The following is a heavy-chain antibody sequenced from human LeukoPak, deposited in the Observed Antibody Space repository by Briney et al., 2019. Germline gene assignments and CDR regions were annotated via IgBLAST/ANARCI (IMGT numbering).Heavy chain of an antibody. CDR2: ISSSSSTI. D-gene: IGHD1-26*01. Sequence: SGGSLRLSCAASGFTFSSYSMNWVRQAPGKGLEWVSYISSSSSTIYYADSVKGRLTISRDNAKNSLYLQMNSLRAEDTAVYYCARDLVVGATQWWGQGTLVTVSS. J-gene: IGHJ4*02. CDR3: ARDLVVGATQW. CDR1: GFTFSSYS. V-gene: IGHV3-48*01.